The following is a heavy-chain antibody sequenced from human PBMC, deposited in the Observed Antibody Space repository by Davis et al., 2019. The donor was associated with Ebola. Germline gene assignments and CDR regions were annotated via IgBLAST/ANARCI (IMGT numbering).Heavy chain of an antibody. D-gene: IGHD1-1*01. CDR2: INPNGGGT. V-gene: IGHV1-2*06. CDR3: AREVRPHLPAFDP. CDR1: GYTFTGYY. Sequence: AASVQVSCKASGYTFTGYYIHWVRQAPGQGLEWMGRINPNGGGTNYAQKFQGRVTMTRDTSISTAYMELSRLRSDDTAVYYCAREVRPHLPAFDPWGQGTLVIVSS. J-gene: IGHJ5*02.